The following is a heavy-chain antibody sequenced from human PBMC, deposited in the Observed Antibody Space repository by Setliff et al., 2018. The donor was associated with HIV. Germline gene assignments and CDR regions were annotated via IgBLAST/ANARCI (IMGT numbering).Heavy chain of an antibody. V-gene: IGHV4-34*01. J-gene: IGHJ5*01. D-gene: IGHD1-26*01. CDR2: IDHSGSA. Sequence: PSETLSLTCAVYGGSFSGHYWTWIRQSPGKGLEWIGEIDHSGSANYSSSLKSRVTISVDTSKNQFSLKLRSVTAADTAVYYCVRELLGSGGTVPEVNFFDSWGQGTLVTVSS. CDR3: VRELLGSGGTVPEVNFFDS. CDR1: GGSFSGHY.